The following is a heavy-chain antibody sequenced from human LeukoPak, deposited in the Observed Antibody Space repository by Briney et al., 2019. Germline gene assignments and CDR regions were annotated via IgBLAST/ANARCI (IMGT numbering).Heavy chain of an antibody. CDR3: GALYGGFDP. CDR1: GFTFSSSW. CDR2: IKHDGSGK. D-gene: IGHD4-17*01. Sequence: GGSLRLSCAASGFTFSSSWMSWVRQAPGKGLEWVANIKHDGSGKYYVESVKGRFTISRDNAKNSLYLQMSSLRADDTAVYYCGALYGGFDPWGQGTLVTVSS. J-gene: IGHJ5*02. V-gene: IGHV3-7*01.